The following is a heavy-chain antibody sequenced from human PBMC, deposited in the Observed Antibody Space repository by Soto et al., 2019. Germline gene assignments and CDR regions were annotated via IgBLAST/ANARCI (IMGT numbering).Heavy chain of an antibody. CDR3: ARIPRRTQPTYDSSGYGGWLDP. D-gene: IGHD3-22*01. CDR2: INPNSGGT. CDR1: GYTFTGYY. V-gene: IGHV1-2*02. J-gene: IGHJ5*02. Sequence: GASVKVSCKASGYTFTGYYMHWVRQAPGQGLEWMGWINPNSGGTNYAQKFQGRVTMTRDTSISTAYMELSRLRSDDTAVYYCARIPRRTQPTYDSSGYGGWLDPWGQGTLVTVYS.